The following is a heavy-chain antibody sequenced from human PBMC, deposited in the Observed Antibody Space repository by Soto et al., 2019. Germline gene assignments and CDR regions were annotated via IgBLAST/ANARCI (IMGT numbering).Heavy chain of an antibody. V-gene: IGHV1-18*04. CDR3: ARERYVASRHSHFDS. CDR2: TSTNNDDR. D-gene: IGHD6-6*01. CDR1: GYRFSTYG. J-gene: IGHJ4*02. Sequence: GASAKVSCKASGYRFSTYGINWVRQAPGQGLEWLGWTSTNNDDRNYAEKFRGRVTFTTDTCTSTAYMELRSLISDDTAVYFCARERYVASRHSHFDSWGQGTQVTVSS.